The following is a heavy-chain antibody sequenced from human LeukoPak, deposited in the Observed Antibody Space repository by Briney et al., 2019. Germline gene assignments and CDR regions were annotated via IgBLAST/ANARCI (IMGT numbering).Heavy chain of an antibody. CDR1: GGIFSRHT. Sequence: ASVKVSCTASGGIFSRHTISWVRQSPGQGLEWMGGITPMFGTSNYAQKFQGRVTITADESTSTAYMELSSLRSEDTAVYYCARDSSEFRSLLFHWGQGTLVTVSS. J-gene: IGHJ1*01. V-gene: IGHV1-69*13. CDR3: ARDSSEFRSLLFH. CDR2: ITPMFGTS. D-gene: IGHD1-14*01.